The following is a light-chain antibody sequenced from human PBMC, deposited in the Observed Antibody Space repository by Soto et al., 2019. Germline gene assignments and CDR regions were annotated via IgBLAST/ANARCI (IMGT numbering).Light chain of an antibody. V-gene: IGKV1-39*01. CDR1: ESISRH. CDR2: AAS. CDR3: KKSYSTPCST. Sequence: DIQMTQSPSSLSAFVGDRVTITCRASESISRHLNWYRQKPGKAPKLLIYAASSLQNGVPARFSGGGSGTDLPPTFGNMQPADFESYSVKKSYSTPCSTSGQG. J-gene: IGKJ2*02.